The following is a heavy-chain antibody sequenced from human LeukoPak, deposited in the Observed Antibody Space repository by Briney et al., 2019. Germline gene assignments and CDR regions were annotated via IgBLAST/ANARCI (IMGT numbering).Heavy chain of an antibody. CDR2: INHSGST. J-gene: IGHJ4*02. V-gene: IGHV4-34*01. Sequence: SETLSLTCAVYGGSFSGYYWSWIRQPPGKGLEWNGEINHSGSTNYNPSLKSRVTISVDTSKNQFSLKLSSVTATDTAVYYCARVSGDYYDSSGYRNFDYWGQGTLVTVSS. CDR1: GGSFSGYY. D-gene: IGHD3-22*01. CDR3: ARVSGDYYDSSGYRNFDY.